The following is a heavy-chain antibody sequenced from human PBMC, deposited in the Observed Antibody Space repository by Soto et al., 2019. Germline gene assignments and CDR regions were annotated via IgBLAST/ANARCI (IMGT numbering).Heavy chain of an antibody. D-gene: IGHD6-19*01. Sequence: GGSLRLSCAASGFTFSTHAMSWVRQPPGKGLEWVSSISSGGTTTFYAASVEGRLTISRDKSKNTLYLQMNSLRADDTAVYYCAREGGSVGGWFGRKFDSWGQGTQVTVS. CDR1: GFTFSTHA. CDR2: ISSGGTTT. J-gene: IGHJ4*02. V-gene: IGHV3-23*01. CDR3: AREGGSVGGWFGRKFDS.